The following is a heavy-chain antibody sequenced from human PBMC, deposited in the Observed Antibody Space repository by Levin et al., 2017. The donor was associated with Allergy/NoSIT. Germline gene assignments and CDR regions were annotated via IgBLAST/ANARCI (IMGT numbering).Heavy chain of an antibody. J-gene: IGHJ4*02. Sequence: ASVKVSCKASGYTFTNYGISWVRQAPGQGLEWMGWISAYTGNTDYAQKFQGGVTMTTDTSTSTAYMELRSLRSDDTAVYYCAREYRGYRYGGLFDYWGQGTLVTVSS. V-gene: IGHV1-18*01. D-gene: IGHD5-18*01. CDR2: ISAYTGNT. CDR1: GYTFTNYG. CDR3: AREYRGYRYGGLFDY.